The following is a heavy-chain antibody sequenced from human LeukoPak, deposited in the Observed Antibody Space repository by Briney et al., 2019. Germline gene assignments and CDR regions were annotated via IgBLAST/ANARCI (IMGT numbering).Heavy chain of an antibody. CDR2: FDPEDGET. CDR1: GYTLTELS. Sequence: GASVKVSCKVSGYTLTELSMHWVRQAPGKGLEWMGGFDPEDGETIYAQKSQGRVTMTEDTSTDTAYMELSSLRSEDTAVYYCATAYYDFWSGPRGYYYYYGMDVWGQGTTVTVSS. J-gene: IGHJ6*02. D-gene: IGHD3-3*01. CDR3: ATAYYDFWSGPRGYYYYYGMDV. V-gene: IGHV1-24*01.